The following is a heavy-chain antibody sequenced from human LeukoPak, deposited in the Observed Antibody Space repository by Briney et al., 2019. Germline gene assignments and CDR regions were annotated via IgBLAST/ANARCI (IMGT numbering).Heavy chain of an antibody. CDR1: GFTFSSYA. Sequence: GGSLRLSCAASGFTFSSYAMSWVRQAPGKGLEWVSAISVSGRSTYYADSVKGRFTISRDNSKNTLYLQMNSLRAEDTAVYYCAKDYYGSGSYYNEVYDYWGQGTLVTVSS. CDR2: ISVSGRST. J-gene: IGHJ4*02. V-gene: IGHV3-23*01. CDR3: AKDYYGSGSYYNEVYDY. D-gene: IGHD3-10*01.